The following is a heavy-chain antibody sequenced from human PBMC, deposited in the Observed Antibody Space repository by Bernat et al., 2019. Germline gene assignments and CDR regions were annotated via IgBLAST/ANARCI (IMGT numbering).Heavy chain of an antibody. J-gene: IGHJ3*02. CDR3: VRAHSSDYVNAFDI. CDR2: MYSGGCT. Sequence: EVQLVESGGGLVQPGGSVRLSCAASGLTVSAKYMSWVRQAPGKGLEWVSVMYSGGCTFYADSVKGRFTISRDHSKNTLYLEMNSLRPEDTAVYYCVRAHSSDYVNAFDIWGQGTMVTVSS. CDR1: GLTVSAKY. D-gene: IGHD3-22*01. V-gene: IGHV3-66*02.